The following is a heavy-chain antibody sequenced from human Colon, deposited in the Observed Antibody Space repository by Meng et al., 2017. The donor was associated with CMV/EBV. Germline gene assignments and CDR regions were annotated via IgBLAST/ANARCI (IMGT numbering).Heavy chain of an antibody. V-gene: IGHV4-4*07. CDR2: ISTNRNT. CDR1: GGSISTYY. D-gene: IGHD5-12*01. J-gene: IGHJ4*02. CDR3: VRGGYSGTQTGGVQEY. Sequence: GQLQESGPGLVKPSATLSLTCTVSGGSISTYYWSWIRQPAGEGLEWLGRISTNRNTDYNPSLNSRATIWLDTSNNQFSLKLTSVTAADTAVYYCVRGGYSGTQTGGVQEYWGQGTLVTVFS.